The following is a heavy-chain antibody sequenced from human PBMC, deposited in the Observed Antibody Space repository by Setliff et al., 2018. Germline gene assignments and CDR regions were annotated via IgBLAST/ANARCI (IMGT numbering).Heavy chain of an antibody. D-gene: IGHD1-26*01. J-gene: IGHJ4*02. CDR3: MKKIIAGGGPPYDYFDY. Sequence: PGGSLRLSCAASGFTFSTYVMTWVRQAPGKGLEWVSSIHGEGINTYYADSVKGRFTISRDNSKNTLFLQMNSRRADDTALYYCMKKIIAGGGPPYDYFDYWGQGTLVTVSS. CDR2: IHGEGINT. CDR1: GFTFSTYV. V-gene: IGHV3-23*01.